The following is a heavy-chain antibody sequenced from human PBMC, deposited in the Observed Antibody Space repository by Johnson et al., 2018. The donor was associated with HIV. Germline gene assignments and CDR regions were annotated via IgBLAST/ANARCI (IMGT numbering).Heavy chain of an antibody. CDR1: GFTFNSYW. CDR3: ARGTHNWNYHGENYAFDI. Sequence: VQLVESGGRVVQPGGSLRLSCAASGFTFNSYWMNWVRQAPGKGLEWVANIKQDDSEKYYVDSVKDRFTISRVNAKNSLYLQMNSLRAADTAVYYCARGTHNWNYHGENYAFDIWGQGTVVAVSS. CDR2: IKQDDSEK. D-gene: IGHD1-7*01. J-gene: IGHJ3*02. V-gene: IGHV3-7*01.